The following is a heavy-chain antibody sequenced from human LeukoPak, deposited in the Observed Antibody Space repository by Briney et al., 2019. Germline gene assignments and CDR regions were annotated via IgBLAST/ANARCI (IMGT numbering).Heavy chain of an antibody. CDR3: AKDDTANDY. CDR2: IRGSGGST. V-gene: IGHV3-23*01. Sequence: GGSLRLSCAVSGITLSSYGMSWGRQAPGKGLEWVSAIRGSGGSTYYADSVKGRFTISRDNSKNTLYLQMNSLRAEDTAVYYCAKDDTANDYWGQGTLVTVSS. J-gene: IGHJ4*02. D-gene: IGHD5-18*01. CDR1: GITLSSYG.